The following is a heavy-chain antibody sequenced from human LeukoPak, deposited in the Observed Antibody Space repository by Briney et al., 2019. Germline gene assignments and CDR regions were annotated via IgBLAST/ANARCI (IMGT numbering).Heavy chain of an antibody. V-gene: IGHV1-2*02. CDR1: GYTFTGYY. D-gene: IGHD6-13*01. J-gene: IGHJ6*03. CDR2: INPNSGGT. Sequence: AASVKVSCKASGYTFTGYYMHWVRQAPGQGLEWMGWINPNSGGTNYAQKFQGRVTMTRDTSISTAYMELSRLRSDDTAVYYCARDPGIAAAGTDYYYYMDVWGKGTTVTVSS. CDR3: ARDPGIAAAGTDYYYYMDV.